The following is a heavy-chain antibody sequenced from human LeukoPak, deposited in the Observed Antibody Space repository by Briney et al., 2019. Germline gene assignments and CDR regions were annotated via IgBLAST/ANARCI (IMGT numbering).Heavy chain of an antibody. Sequence: GGSLRLSCAASGFTFSDYYTSWIRQAPGKGLEWVSYISSSGSTIYYADSMKGRFTISRDNAKNSLYLQMNSLRAEDTAVYYCARGKAYYYDNNGMDVWGQGTTVTVSS. V-gene: IGHV3-11*01. J-gene: IGHJ6*02. CDR3: ARGKAYYYDNNGMDV. CDR1: GFTFSDYY. CDR2: ISSSGSTI. D-gene: IGHD3-22*01.